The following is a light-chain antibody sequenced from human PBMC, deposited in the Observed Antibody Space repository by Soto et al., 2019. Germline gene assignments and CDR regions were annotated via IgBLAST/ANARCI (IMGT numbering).Light chain of an antibody. CDR2: GAS. CDR1: QSVSSSY. Sequence: EMFLTHSPVTLSLSPGERATLSCRASQSVSSSYLAWYQQKPGQAPRLLIYGASSRATGIPDRFSGSGSGTDLPLTISRLEPEDFAVYYCQKYGRSKLNFGGGNKVDIK. J-gene: IGKJ4*01. CDR3: QKYGRSKLN. V-gene: IGKV3-20*01.